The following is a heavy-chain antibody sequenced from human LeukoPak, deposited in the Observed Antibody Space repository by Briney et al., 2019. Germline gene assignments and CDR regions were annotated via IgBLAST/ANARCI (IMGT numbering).Heavy chain of an antibody. CDR3: TTVHSSSWYGYYFDY. CDR2: IKSKTDGGTT. V-gene: IGHV3-15*01. Sequence: GGSLRLSCAASGFTFSNAWMSWVRQAPGKGLEWVGRIKSKTDGGTTDYAAPVKGRFTISRDDSKNTLYLQMNSQKTEDTAVYYCTTVHSSSWYGYYFDYWGQGTLVTVSS. CDR1: GFTFSNAW. D-gene: IGHD6-13*01. J-gene: IGHJ4*02.